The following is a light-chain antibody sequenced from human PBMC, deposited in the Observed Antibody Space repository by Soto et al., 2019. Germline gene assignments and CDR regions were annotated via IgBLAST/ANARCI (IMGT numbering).Light chain of an antibody. CDR1: QSVSSY. J-gene: IGKJ2*01. CDR2: DAS. V-gene: IGKV3-11*01. Sequence: EIVLTQSPATLSLSPGERATLSCRASQSVSSYLAWYQQKPGQAPRLLIYDASNRATGIPARFSGSGSGTDFPLTIISLDHEDFAVYYCQQRSNWPPYTFGQGTKLEIK. CDR3: QQRSNWPPYT.